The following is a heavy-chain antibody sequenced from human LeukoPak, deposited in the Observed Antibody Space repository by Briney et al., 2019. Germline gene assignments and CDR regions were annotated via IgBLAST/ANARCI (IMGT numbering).Heavy chain of an antibody. V-gene: IGHV1-18*01. Sequence: ASVKVSCKASGYTFTNYGINWVRQAPGQGLEWMGWISTYNSDISYAQKLQGRVTMTTDTSTSTSYMELRGLRFDDTAVYYCARDSYDSSGNYLDYWGQGTLVTVSS. J-gene: IGHJ4*02. CDR3: ARDSYDSSGNYLDY. CDR1: GYTFTNYG. CDR2: ISTYNSDI. D-gene: IGHD3-22*01.